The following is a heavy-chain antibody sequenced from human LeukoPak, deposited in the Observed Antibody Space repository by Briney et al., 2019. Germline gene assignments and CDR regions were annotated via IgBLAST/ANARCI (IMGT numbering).Heavy chain of an antibody. CDR3: AREIFNAPTPGAY. V-gene: IGHV4-4*02. J-gene: IGHJ4*02. CDR2: VHRSGST. Sequence: PSETLSLTCAVSMDSPNGNYWSCVRQSPGKGLEWIGEVHRSGSTNYQPSLKSRVTISIDRSKDQISLDLTSVTAADTAVYYCAREIFNAPTPGAYWGQGILVTVSS. CDR1: MDSPNGNY. D-gene: IGHD2-15*01.